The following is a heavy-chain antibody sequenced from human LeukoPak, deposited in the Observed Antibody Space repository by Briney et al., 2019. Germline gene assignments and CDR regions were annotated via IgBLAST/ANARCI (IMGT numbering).Heavy chain of an antibody. V-gene: IGHV1-46*01. CDR1: EDTFTSYY. D-gene: IGHD6-19*01. J-gene: IGHJ4*02. Sequence: ASVKVSCKASEDTFTSYYIHWVRQAPGQGLEWMGIVIPSGGSTTYAQTFQGRVTMTRDTSTRTVYMELSSLRSEDTAVYYCARVVTDSSGWYHFDYWGQGTLATVSS. CDR2: VIPSGGST. CDR3: ARVVTDSSGWYHFDY.